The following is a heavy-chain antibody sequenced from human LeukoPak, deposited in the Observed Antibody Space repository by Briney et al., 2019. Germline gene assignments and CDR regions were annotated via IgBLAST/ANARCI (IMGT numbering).Heavy chain of an antibody. D-gene: IGHD6-19*01. J-gene: IGHJ5*02. CDR3: AKGARAVAGLDWFDP. CDR1: GFTFDDYA. CDR2: ISWNSGSI. Sequence: GGSLRLSCAASGFTFDDYAMHWVRQAPGKGLEWVSGISWNSGSIGYADSVKGRFTISRDNAKNSLYLQMNSLRAEDMALYYCAKGARAVAGLDWFDPWGQGTLVTVSS. V-gene: IGHV3-9*03.